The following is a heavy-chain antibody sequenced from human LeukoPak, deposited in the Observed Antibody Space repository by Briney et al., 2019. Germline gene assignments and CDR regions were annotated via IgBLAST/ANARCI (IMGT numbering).Heavy chain of an antibody. CDR2: INHSGST. V-gene: IGHV4-34*01. D-gene: IGHD6-19*01. CDR1: GGSFSGYH. CDR3: ARGSGWYSHYYYYYMDV. Sequence: SETLSLTCAVYGGSFSGYHWSWIRQPPGKGLEWIGEINHSGSTNYNPSLKSRVTISVDTSKNQFSLKLSSVTAADTAVYYCARGSGWYSHYYYYYMDVWGKGTTVTVSS. J-gene: IGHJ6*03.